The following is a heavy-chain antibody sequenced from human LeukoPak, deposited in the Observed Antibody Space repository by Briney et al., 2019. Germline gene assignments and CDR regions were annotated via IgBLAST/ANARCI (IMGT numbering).Heavy chain of an antibody. J-gene: IGHJ3*02. D-gene: IGHD6-6*01. CDR3: ARDRKYSSSGYDAFDI. Sequence: PSQTLSLTCTVSGGSISSGSYYWSWIRQPAGKGLEWIGRIYTSGSTNYNPSLKSRVTISVDTSKNQFSLKLSSVTAADTAVYYCARDRKYSSSGYDAFDIWGQGTMVTVSS. CDR2: IYTSGST. V-gene: IGHV4-61*02. CDR1: GGSISSGSYY.